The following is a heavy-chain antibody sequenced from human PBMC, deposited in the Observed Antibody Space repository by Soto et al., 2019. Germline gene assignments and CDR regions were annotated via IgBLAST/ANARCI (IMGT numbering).Heavy chain of an antibody. Sequence: GRSLRLSCAASGFTFSSYAMSWVRQAPGKGLEWVSAISGSGGSTYYADSVKGRFTISRDNSKNTLYLQMNSLRAEDTAVYYCAKAGGESLFGVVYYYYYGMDVWGQGTTVTVSS. CDR1: GFTFSSYA. D-gene: IGHD3-3*01. CDR3: AKAGGESLFGVVYYYYYGMDV. V-gene: IGHV3-23*01. CDR2: ISGSGGST. J-gene: IGHJ6*02.